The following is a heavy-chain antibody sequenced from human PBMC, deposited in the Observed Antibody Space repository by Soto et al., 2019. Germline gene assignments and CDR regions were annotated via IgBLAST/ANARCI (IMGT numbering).Heavy chain of an antibody. CDR1: GYSISSAYY. CDR2: IRHDGGP. CDR3: ARLDLGWTFDY. Sequence: PSETLSLTCAVSGYSISSAYYWGWIRQSPGKGLEFIGSIRHDGGPYYTPSFQSRIAISLDTSKNQFSLKLTSVTAADTAVYFCARLDLGWTFDYWGQGILVTVSS. J-gene: IGHJ4*02. D-gene: IGHD2-15*01. V-gene: IGHV4-38-2*01.